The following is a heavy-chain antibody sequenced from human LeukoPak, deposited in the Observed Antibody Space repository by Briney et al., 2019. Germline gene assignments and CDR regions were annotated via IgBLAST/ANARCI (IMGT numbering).Heavy chain of an antibody. D-gene: IGHD6-19*01. CDR1: GGSISSSSYY. V-gene: IGHV4-39*07. Sequence: PSETLSLTCTVSGGSISSSSYYWGWIRQPPGKGLEWIGSIYYSGSTYYNPSLKSRVTISVDTSKNQFSLKLSSVTAADTAVYYCARMSPGYSSGWYGFRGAFDIWGQGTMVTVSS. CDR3: ARMSPGYSSGWYGFRGAFDI. J-gene: IGHJ3*02. CDR2: IYYSGST.